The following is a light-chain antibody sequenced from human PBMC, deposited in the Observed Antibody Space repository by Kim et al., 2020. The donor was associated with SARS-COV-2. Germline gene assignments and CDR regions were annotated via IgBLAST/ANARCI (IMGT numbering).Light chain of an antibody. CDR3: LQHSTYPFT. CDR1: QDISND. J-gene: IGKJ5*01. V-gene: IGKV1-17*01. CDR2: GAS. Sequence: ASVGDRVTISCRASQDISNDLVWYQQNPGRAPKRLIYGASSLQSGVPSRFSGSGSGTEFTLTISSVQPEDFATYFCLQHSTYPFTFGQGTRLEIK.